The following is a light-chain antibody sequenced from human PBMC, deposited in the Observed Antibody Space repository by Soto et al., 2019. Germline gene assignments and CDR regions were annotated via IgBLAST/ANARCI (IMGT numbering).Light chain of an antibody. CDR1: VSDVGGYDS. Sequence: QSVLTQPASVSGSPGQSITISCTGTVSDVGGYDSVSWYQQHPGRAPKLIIYGVNNRPSGVSNRFSASNSADTASLTISGLQAEDEANYYCCSYTTSTTYVFGTATKVTVL. V-gene: IGLV2-14*03. CDR3: CSYTTSTTYV. J-gene: IGLJ1*01. CDR2: GVN.